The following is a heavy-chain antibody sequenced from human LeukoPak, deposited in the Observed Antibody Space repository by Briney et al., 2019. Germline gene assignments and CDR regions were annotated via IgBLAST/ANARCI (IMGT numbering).Heavy chain of an antibody. CDR3: ARREGDWFDP. CDR2: IDPSDSYT. Sequence: GESLKISCTGSGYSFTSYWISRVRQMPGKGLEWMGRIDPSDSYTNYSPSFQGHVTISADKSISTAYLQWSSLKASDTAMYYCARREGDWFDPWGQGTLVTVSS. V-gene: IGHV5-10-1*01. CDR1: GYSFTSYW. J-gene: IGHJ5*02.